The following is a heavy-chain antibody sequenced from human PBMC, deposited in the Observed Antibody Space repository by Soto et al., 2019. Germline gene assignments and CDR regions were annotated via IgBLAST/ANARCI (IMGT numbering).Heavy chain of an antibody. V-gene: IGHV3-11*01. CDR3: ARDPIRPHDY. CDR2: ISSSGSTI. Sequence: GGSLRLSCAASGFTFGDHAMSWIRQAPGKGLEWVSYISSSGSTIYYADSVKGRFTISRDNAKNTLYLQMNSLRAEDTAVYYCARDPIRPHDYWGQGTLVTVSS. CDR1: GFTFGDHA. J-gene: IGHJ4*02.